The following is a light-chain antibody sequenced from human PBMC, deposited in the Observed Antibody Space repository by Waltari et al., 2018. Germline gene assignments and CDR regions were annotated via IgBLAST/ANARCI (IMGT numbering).Light chain of an antibody. J-gene: IGLJ3*02. CDR3: RVWDSDSDVWV. Sequence: SYVLTQPPSVSVAPGQTARITCAEYYFGVEGVNWYQQKSGQAPILVVYDDSDRPSGIPERFSGSNSGNTATLSISRVEVGDEADYYCRVWDSDSDVWVFGGGTKLTVL. CDR2: DDS. CDR1: YFGVEG. V-gene: IGLV3-21*02.